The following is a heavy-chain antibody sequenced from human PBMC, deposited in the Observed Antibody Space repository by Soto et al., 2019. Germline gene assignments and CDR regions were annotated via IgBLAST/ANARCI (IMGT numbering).Heavy chain of an antibody. V-gene: IGHV2-5*02. Sequence: QITLKESGPTLVKPTQTLTLTCTFSGFSLTTSGVGVGWIRQPPGKALEWLALIYGDDDKRYSPSLKGRLTTTKGTPKNQVVLTVPTMDPADTSPYFGAHRTTTVTRWFDPWGQGTLVTASS. D-gene: IGHD4-17*01. CDR1: GFSLTTSGVG. CDR3: AHRTTTVTRWFDP. CDR2: IYGDDDK. J-gene: IGHJ5*01.